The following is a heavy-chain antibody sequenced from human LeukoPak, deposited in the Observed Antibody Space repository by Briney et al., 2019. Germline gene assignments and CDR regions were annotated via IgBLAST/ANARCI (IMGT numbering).Heavy chain of an antibody. CDR3: ARGPIMT. V-gene: IGHV3-30-3*01. CDR1: GFTFSSYA. J-gene: IGHJ4*02. D-gene: IGHD2-21*02. CDR2: ISYDGSNK. Sequence: GGSLRLSCAASGFTFSSYAMHWVRQAPGKGLEWVAVISYDGSNKYYADSVKGRFTISRDNTKNTLYLQMNSLRAEDTAVYYCARGPIMTWGQGTLVTVSS.